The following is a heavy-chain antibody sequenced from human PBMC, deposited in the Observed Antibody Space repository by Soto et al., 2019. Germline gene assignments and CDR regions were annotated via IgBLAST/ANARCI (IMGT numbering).Heavy chain of an antibody. Sequence: PSETLSLTCTVSGGSFSNYYWTWIRQPPGKGLEWIGYIYYSGSTNYNPSLKSRVTISVDTSKNQFSLKLSYVTAADTAVYFCAGDPSGYYWFDPWGQGTLVTVSS. J-gene: IGHJ5*02. CDR2: IYYSGST. CDR3: AGDPSGYYWFDP. D-gene: IGHD3-22*01. CDR1: GGSFSNYY. V-gene: IGHV4-59*01.